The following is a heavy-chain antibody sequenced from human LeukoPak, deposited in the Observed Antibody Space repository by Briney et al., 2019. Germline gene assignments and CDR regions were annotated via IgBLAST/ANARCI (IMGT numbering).Heavy chain of an antibody. CDR2: IASSSSYI. Sequence: ETLSLTCTVSGASISTINWWSWVRQAPGKGLEWVSSIASSSSYIYYADSVKGRFTISRDNAKNSLYLQMNSLRAEDTAVYYCATDRGWRTSGYYLYYFEYWGQGTLVTYSS. CDR1: GASISTIN. CDR3: ATDRGWRTSGYYLYYFEY. D-gene: IGHD3-3*01. J-gene: IGHJ4*02. V-gene: IGHV3-21*03.